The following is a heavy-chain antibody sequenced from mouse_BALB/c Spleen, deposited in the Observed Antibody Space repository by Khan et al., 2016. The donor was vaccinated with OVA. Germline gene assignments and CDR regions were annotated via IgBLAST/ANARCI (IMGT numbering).Heavy chain of an antibody. CDR2: VSSDGSYT. Sequence: EVELVESGGGLVKPGGSLKLSCAASGFTFNNYAMSWVRQTPEKRLEWVATVSSDGSYTYYPDSVKGRFTISRDNAKNTLYLQMSRLRSGDTAMYYCARQGGIYDGPFDYWGQGTTLTVSS. J-gene: IGHJ2*01. CDR3: ARQGGIYDGPFDY. D-gene: IGHD2-3*01. V-gene: IGHV5-9-3*01. CDR1: GFTFNNYA.